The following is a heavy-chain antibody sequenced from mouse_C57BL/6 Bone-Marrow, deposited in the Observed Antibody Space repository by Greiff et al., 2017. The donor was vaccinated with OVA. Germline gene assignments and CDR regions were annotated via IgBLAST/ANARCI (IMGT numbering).Heavy chain of an antibody. J-gene: IGHJ1*03. CDR1: GYTFTSYW. CDR3: ARRDYYGSSYSYWYFDV. D-gene: IGHD1-1*01. CDR2: IHPNSGST. Sequence: QVQLQQPGAELVKPGASVKLSCKASGYTFTSYWMHWVKQRPGQGLEWIGMIHPNSGSTNYNEKFKSKATLTVDKSSSTAYMQLSSLTSGDSAVYYCARRDYYGSSYSYWYFDVWGTGTTVTVSS. V-gene: IGHV1-64*01.